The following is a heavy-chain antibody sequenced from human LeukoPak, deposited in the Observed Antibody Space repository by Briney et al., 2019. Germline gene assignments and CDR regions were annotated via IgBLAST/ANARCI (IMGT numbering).Heavy chain of an antibody. Sequence: GSLRLSCAASGFTVSSNYMSWVRQAPGKGLEWIGSIYYSGSTYHNPSLKSRVTISVDTSKNQFSLKLSSVTAADTAVYYCARQRYSSSWYYFDYWGQGTLVTVSS. D-gene: IGHD6-13*01. CDR2: IYYSGST. V-gene: IGHV4-39*01. J-gene: IGHJ4*02. CDR3: ARQRYSSSWYYFDY. CDR1: GFTVSSNY.